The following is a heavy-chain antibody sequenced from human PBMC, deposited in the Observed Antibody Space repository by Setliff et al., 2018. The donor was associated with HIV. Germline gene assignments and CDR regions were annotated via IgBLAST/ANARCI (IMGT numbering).Heavy chain of an antibody. J-gene: IGHJ3*02. D-gene: IGHD3-3*01. V-gene: IGHV1-69*13. CDR3: ARAAAYFNFWTGYHPHAFDI. CDR2: IMPIFGTA. Sequence: SVKVSCKSSGYTFTNYDINWVRQAPGQGLEWMGGIMPIFGTANYAQKFQGRVTIIADASTNTVNMELSSLRSEDTAVYYCARAAAYFNFWTGYHPHAFDIWGQGTMVTVSS. CDR1: GYTFTNYD.